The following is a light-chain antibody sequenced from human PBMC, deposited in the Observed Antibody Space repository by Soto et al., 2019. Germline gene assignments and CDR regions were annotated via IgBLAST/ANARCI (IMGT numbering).Light chain of an antibody. V-gene: IGKV3-15*01. Sequence: EIVLPQSPVTLSVSPGESATLSCRASQSVSTNLAWYQQKPGQAPRLLIYGAYTRTTAVPYSFSGSGSGTDFTLTSSRLQTEYCEVYDCQQYHSGRSFSQGTKVES. J-gene: IGKJ1*01. CDR2: GAY. CDR3: QQYHSGRS. CDR1: QSVSTN.